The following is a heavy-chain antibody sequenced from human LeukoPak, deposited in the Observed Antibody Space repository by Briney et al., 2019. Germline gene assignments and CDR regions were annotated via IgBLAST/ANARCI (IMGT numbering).Heavy chain of an antibody. CDR2: INTDGSST. Sequence: TGGSLRLSCAASGFTFSSYWMHWVRQAPGKGLVWVLRINTDGSSTNYADSVKGRFTISRDNAKNTLYLQMNSLRAEDTAVYYCARRAGAYSHPYDYWGQGTLVTVSS. V-gene: IGHV3-74*01. CDR1: GFTFSSYW. J-gene: IGHJ4*02. D-gene: IGHD4/OR15-4a*01. CDR3: ARRAGAYSHPYDY.